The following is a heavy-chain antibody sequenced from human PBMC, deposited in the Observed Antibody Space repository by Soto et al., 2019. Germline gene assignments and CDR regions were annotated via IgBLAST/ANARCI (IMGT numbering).Heavy chain of an antibody. Sequence: GGSLRLSCAASGFTFSTYALSWVRQAPGKGLEWVSAISANGQGIYYADSVRGRFTISRDNSKNTIFLHMDSLRAEDTAVYYCAKDRNHPRDQFHYWGQGTLVTVSS. D-gene: IGHD2-2*01. CDR3: AKDRNHPRDQFHY. CDR2: ISANGQGI. V-gene: IGHV3-23*01. J-gene: IGHJ4*02. CDR1: GFTFSTYA.